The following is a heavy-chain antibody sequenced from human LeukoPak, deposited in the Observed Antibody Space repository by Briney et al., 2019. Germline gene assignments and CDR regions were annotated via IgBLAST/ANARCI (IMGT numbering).Heavy chain of an antibody. V-gene: IGHV3-7*03. D-gene: IGHD3/OR15-3a*01. Sequence: GESLRLSCAASGFTFTTYWMSWVRQAPGKGLEWVANIKQDGTEKYYVDSVKGRFTISRDNSKNSLYLQMNSLRTEDTALYYCAKDRSNYFDYWGQGTLVTVSS. CDR1: GFTFTTYW. J-gene: IGHJ4*02. CDR2: IKQDGTEK. CDR3: AKDRSNYFDY.